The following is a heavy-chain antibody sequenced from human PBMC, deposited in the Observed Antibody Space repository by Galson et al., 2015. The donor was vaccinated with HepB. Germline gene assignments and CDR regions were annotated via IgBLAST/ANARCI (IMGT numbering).Heavy chain of an antibody. Sequence: SVKVSCKASGFTFTSYGISWVRQAPGQGLEWMGWISAHNGHTKYTQKVQGRVTMTTDISTRTAYMELRSLRSDDTAVYYCARGRSVATIDDAFDIWGQGTMVTVS. CDR3: ARGRSVATIDDAFDI. D-gene: IGHD5-24*01. CDR2: ISAHNGHT. CDR1: GFTFTSYG. J-gene: IGHJ3*02. V-gene: IGHV1-18*04.